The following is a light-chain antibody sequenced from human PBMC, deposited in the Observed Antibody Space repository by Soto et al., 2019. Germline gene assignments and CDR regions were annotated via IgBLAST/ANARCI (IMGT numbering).Light chain of an antibody. CDR2: GAS. CDR3: LHAYSYPWR. CDR1: QDIRND. J-gene: IGKJ1*01. Sequence: NKMTQLPAALSSYVKDRVTITCRASQDIRNDLGWYQQKPGKAPKLLIYGASSLQSGVPSRFSGSGSGTRFTLTISCLQPEDVAPYYCLHAYSYPWRFAQGTKLDIK. V-gene: IGKV1-6*01.